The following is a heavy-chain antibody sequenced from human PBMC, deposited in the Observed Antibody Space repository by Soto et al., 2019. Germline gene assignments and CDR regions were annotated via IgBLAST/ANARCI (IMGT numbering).Heavy chain of an antibody. Sequence: LSLTCTVPGGSVSSTHFYWGLRRQPPGKGLEWIGQIPHSGSTNYNPSLTSRVNKSVDKSKKHFSLKLSSVTAADTAVYYCARLQVSSGWDYFDYWGQANLVTVS. D-gene: IGHD6-19*01. J-gene: IGHJ4*02. CDR1: GGSVSSTHFY. V-gene: IGHV4-61*03. CDR2: IPHSGST. CDR3: ARLQVSSGWDYFDY.